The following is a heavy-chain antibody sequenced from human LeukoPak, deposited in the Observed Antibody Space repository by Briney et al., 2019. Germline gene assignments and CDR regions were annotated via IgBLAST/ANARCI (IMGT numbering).Heavy chain of an antibody. J-gene: IGHJ4*02. D-gene: IGHD6-13*01. CDR2: INWNGGST. V-gene: IGHV3-20*01. CDR1: GFTFDDYG. CDR3: ARVAGGAAAGPFDY. Sequence: GGSLRLSCAASGFTFDDYGMSWVRQAPGKGLEWVSGINWNGGSTGYGDSVKGRFTISRDNAKNSLYLQMNSLRAEDTALYHCARVAGGAAAGPFDYWGQGTLVTVSS.